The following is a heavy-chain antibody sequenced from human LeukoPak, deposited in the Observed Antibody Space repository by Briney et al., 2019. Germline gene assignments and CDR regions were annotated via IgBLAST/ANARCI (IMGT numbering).Heavy chain of an antibody. Sequence: ASVKVSCKAAGYTFTSCGISWGRQAPGQGVEWMGWIRAYNGNTNYAQKLQGRVTMTTDTSTSTAYMELRSLTSDDTAVYYCASFEQRYWGQGTLVTVSS. V-gene: IGHV1-18*01. CDR1: GYTFTSCG. CDR3: ASFEQRY. CDR2: IRAYNGNT. D-gene: IGHD1/OR15-1a*01. J-gene: IGHJ4*02.